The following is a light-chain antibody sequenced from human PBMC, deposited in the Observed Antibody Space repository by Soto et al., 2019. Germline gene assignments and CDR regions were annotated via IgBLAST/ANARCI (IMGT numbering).Light chain of an antibody. CDR2: GTS. CDR3: QQYGSSIT. J-gene: IGKJ5*01. CDR1: QSVNSNY. Sequence: EVGLTQTHGTLSLSPGERATLSCRASQSVNSNYLAWYQQKPGQAPRLLIYGTSSRATGIPDRFSGSGSGTDFTLTISRLEPEDFAVYYCQQYGSSITFGQGTRLEIK. V-gene: IGKV3-20*01.